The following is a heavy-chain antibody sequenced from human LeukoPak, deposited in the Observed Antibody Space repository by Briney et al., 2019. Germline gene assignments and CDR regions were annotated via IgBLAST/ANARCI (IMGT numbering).Heavy chain of an antibody. Sequence: GGSLRLSCAASGFTLSSYAMSWVRQAPGKGLEWVSAISGSGGSTYYADSVKGRFTISRDNSKNTLYLQMNSLRAEDTAVYYCAKDRVYDSSGYYFDYWGQGTLVTVSS. V-gene: IGHV3-23*01. J-gene: IGHJ4*02. CDR3: AKDRVYDSSGYYFDY. D-gene: IGHD3-22*01. CDR1: GFTLSSYA. CDR2: ISGSGGST.